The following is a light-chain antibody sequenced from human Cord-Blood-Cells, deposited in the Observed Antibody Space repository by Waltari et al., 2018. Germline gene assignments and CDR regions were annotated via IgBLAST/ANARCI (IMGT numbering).Light chain of an antibody. V-gene: IGLV2-8*01. CDR3: SSYAGSNNWVV. CDR1: RRYLGGYNY. J-gene: IGLJ7*01. CDR2: EVS. Sequence: QSALTQPPSAPRSPAQPATIPCPGTRRYLGGYNYLSWYQQHPGKAPKLVIYEVSKRPSGVPDRFSGSKSGNTASLTVSGLQAEDEAYYYCSSYAGSNNWVVFGGGTQLTVL.